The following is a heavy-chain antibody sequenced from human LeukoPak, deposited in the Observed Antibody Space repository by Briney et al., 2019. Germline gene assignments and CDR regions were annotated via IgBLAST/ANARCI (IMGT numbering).Heavy chain of an antibody. V-gene: IGHV4-30-2*01. Sequence: SETLSLTCAVSGGSISSGGYSWSWIRQPPGKGLEWIGYIYHSGSTYYNPSLKSRVTISVDRSKNQFSLKLSSVTAADTAVYYCASSETYYDILTGSNYYYGMDVWGQGTTVTVS. D-gene: IGHD3-9*01. J-gene: IGHJ6*02. CDR1: GGSISSGGYS. CDR3: ASSETYYDILTGSNYYYGMDV. CDR2: IYHSGST.